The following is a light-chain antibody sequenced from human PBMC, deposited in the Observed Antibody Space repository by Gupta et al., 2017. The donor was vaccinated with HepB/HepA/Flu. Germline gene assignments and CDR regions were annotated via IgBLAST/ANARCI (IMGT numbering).Light chain of an antibody. CDR2: LGS. J-gene: IGKJ2*01. CDR3: MQALQTPPYT. Sequence: DIEMTQSPLSLPVTPGEPASISCRSSQSLLHSNGYNYLDWYLQKPGQSPQLLIYLGSNRASGVPDRFSGSGSGTDFTLKISRVEAEDVGVYYCMQALQTPPYTVGQGTKLEIK. CDR1: QSLLHSNGYNY. V-gene: IGKV2-28*01.